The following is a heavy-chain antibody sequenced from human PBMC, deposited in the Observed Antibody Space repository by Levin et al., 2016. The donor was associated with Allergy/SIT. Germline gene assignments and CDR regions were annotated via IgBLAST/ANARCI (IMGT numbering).Heavy chain of an antibody. CDR1: GFRFSDYG. D-gene: IGHD2-15*01. Sequence: GESLKISCSASGFRFSDYGMHWVRQAPGKGLEWVAVISYDGSNKYYADSVKGRFTISRDNSKNTLYLQMNSLRAEDTAVYYCAKQYVGSSDYYGMDVWGQGTTVTVSS. CDR3: AKQYVGSSDYYGMDV. J-gene: IGHJ6*02. CDR2: ISYDGSNK. V-gene: IGHV3-30*18.